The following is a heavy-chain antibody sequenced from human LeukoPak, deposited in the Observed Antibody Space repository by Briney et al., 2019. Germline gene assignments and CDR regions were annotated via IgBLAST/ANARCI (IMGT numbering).Heavy chain of an antibody. CDR2: IYYSGST. CDR3: ARDLGDGYLANDY. CDR1: GGSIGSGAYY. D-gene: IGHD5-24*01. V-gene: IGHV4-31*03. Sequence: PSETLSLTCTVSGGSIGSGAYYWSWIRQHPGKGLEWIGYIYYSGSTYYNPSLKSRVTISADASKNQFSLKLSSVTAADTAVYYCARDLGDGYLANDYWGQGTLVTVSS. J-gene: IGHJ4*02.